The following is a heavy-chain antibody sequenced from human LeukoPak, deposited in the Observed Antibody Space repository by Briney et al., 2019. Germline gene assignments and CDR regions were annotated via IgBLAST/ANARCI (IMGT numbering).Heavy chain of an antibody. J-gene: IGHJ4*02. CDR2: ISSSSSYI. D-gene: IGHD6-13*01. CDR1: GFTFSSYS. Sequence: GGSLRLSCAASGFTFSSYSTNWVRQAPGKGLEWVSSISSSSSYIYYADSVEGRFTISRDNAKNSLYLQMNSLRAEDTTVYYCARGGIRIAAARLFDYWGQGTLVTVSS. CDR3: ARGGIRIAAARLFDY. V-gene: IGHV3-21*01.